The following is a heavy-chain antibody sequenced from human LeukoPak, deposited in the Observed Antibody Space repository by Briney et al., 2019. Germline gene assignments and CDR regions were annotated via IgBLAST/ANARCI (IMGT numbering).Heavy chain of an antibody. V-gene: IGHV3-33*01. D-gene: IGHD4-17*01. CDR3: AREVTTWYTTNYYGMDV. J-gene: IGHJ6*02. Sequence: GTSLRLSCEASGFTFSSYGVHWVRQAPGGGLEWVAGMWGDGRNKNYADSVKGRFTISRDNSKNTLYLQMNSLRAEDTAVYYCAREVTTWYTTNYYGMDVWGQGTTVTVSS. CDR2: MWGDGRNK. CDR1: GFTFSSYG.